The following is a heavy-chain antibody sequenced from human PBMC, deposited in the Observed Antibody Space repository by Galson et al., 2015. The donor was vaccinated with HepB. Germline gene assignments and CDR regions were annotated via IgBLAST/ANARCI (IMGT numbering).Heavy chain of an antibody. V-gene: IGHV3-23*01. J-gene: IGHJ4*02. CDR3: AKDASSNIAARPFDY. D-gene: IGHD6-6*01. CDR1: GFTFGSYA. Sequence: SLRLSCAASGFTFGSYAMSWVRQAPGKGLEWVSAVSGGGIGTFYADSVKGRFTISRNNSKNTLYLQMNSLRAEDTAVYYCAKDASSNIAARPFDYWGQGTVVTVSS. CDR2: VSGGGIGT.